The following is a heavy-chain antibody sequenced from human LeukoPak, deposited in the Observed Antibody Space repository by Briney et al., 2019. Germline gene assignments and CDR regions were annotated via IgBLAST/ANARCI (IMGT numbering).Heavy chain of an antibody. Sequence: AASVKVSCKASGYTFTGYYMHWVRQAPGQGLEWMGWINPNSGGTNYAQKFQGRVTMTRDTSISTAYLELSRLTSDDTAVYYCSTEDKYCTTTTCADYWGQGTLVTVSS. J-gene: IGHJ4*02. V-gene: IGHV1-2*02. CDR1: GYTFTGYY. CDR2: INPNSGGT. CDR3: STEDKYCTTTTCADY. D-gene: IGHD2-2*01.